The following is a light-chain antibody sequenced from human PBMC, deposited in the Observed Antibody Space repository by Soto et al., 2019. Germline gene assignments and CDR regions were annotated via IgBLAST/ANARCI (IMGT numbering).Light chain of an antibody. V-gene: IGKV3-15*01. Sequence: EIVMTQSPATLSVSPGERATLCCRSSQSVSSNLAWYQQKPGQAPRLLIDGTSTRATGIPARFSGSGSGTEFTLTISSLQSEDFAVYYCQQYDNWPRTFGQGTKVDI. CDR3: QQYDNWPRT. CDR2: GTS. CDR1: QSVSSN. J-gene: IGKJ1*01.